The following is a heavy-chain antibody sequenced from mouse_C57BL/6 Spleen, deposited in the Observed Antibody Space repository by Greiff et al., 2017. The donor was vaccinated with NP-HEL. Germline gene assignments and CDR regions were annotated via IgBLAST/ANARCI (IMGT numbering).Heavy chain of an antibody. Sequence: QVQLQQSGAELAKPGASVKLSCKASGYTFTSYWMHWVKQRPGQGLEWIGYINPSSGYTKYNQKFKDKATLTADKSSSTAYMQLSSLTYEDSAVYYCARGAQAYYYAMDYWGQGTSVTVSS. D-gene: IGHD3-2*02. CDR1: GYTFTSYW. CDR3: ARGAQAYYYAMDY. V-gene: IGHV1-7*01. J-gene: IGHJ4*01. CDR2: INPSSGYT.